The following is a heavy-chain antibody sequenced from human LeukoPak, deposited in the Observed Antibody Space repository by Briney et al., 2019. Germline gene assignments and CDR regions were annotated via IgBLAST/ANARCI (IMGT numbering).Heavy chain of an antibody. V-gene: IGHV4-30-4*01. CDR1: GGSLSSGDYY. CDR3: ARVGGTYYYDSSGSIDY. CDR2: IYYSGST. J-gene: IGHJ4*02. Sequence: SQTLSLTCTVSGGSLSSGDYYWCWLRQPPGTGLEWVGYIYYSGSTYYNPSLKSRVTISVDTSKNQFSLKLSSVTAADTAVYYCARVGGTYYYDSSGSIDYWGQGTLVTVSS. D-gene: IGHD3-22*01.